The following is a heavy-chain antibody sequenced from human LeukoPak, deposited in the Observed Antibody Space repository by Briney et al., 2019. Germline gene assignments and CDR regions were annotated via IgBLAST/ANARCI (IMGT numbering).Heavy chain of an antibody. CDR2: ISGSGGST. CDR3: AKDDGDWDVIG. J-gene: IGHJ4*02. V-gene: IGHV3-23*01. D-gene: IGHD4-17*01. CDR1: GLTLSTFA. Sequence: GGSLRPSCAASGLTLSTFAMTWVRKAPGKGLEWVSAISGSGGSTYYADSVKGRFTISRDNSKNTLYLQMNSLRAEDTAVYYCAKDDGDWDVIGWGQGTLVTVSS.